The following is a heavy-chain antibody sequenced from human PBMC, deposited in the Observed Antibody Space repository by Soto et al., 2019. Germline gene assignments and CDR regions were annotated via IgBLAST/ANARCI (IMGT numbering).Heavy chain of an antibody. J-gene: IGHJ4*02. CDR3: ARHEITMIVNY. V-gene: IGHV4-39*01. Sequence: QLQLQESGPGLVKPSETLSLTCTVSGGSISSSSYYWGWIRQPPGKGLEWIGSIYYSGSTYYNPSLKSRVTISVDTSKNQFSLKLSSVTAADTAVYYCARHEITMIVNYWGQGTLVTVSS. CDR2: IYYSGST. CDR1: GGSISSSSYY. D-gene: IGHD3-22*01.